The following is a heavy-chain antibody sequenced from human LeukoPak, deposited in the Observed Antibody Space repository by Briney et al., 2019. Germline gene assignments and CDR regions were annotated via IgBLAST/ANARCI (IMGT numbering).Heavy chain of an antibody. CDR3: ASQPSAVAGNY. J-gene: IGHJ4*02. Sequence: GGSLRLSCAASEFTFTTYGMHWVRQAPGKGLEWVAFIYYDGSNIYYADYVKGRFTISRDNAQTSLFLQMNSLRADDTGVYYCASQPSAVAGNYWGQGTLVTVSS. V-gene: IGHV3-33*03. D-gene: IGHD6-19*01. CDR1: EFTFTTYG. CDR2: IYYDGSNI.